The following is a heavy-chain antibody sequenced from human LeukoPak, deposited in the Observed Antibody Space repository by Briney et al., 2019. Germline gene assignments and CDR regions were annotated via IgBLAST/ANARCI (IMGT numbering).Heavy chain of an antibody. CDR2: ISYDGTNK. CDR3: ARGPEKSLRYYFHD. CDR1: GVALNNYA. V-gene: IGHV3-30*04. J-gene: IGHJ4*02. Sequence: GGSLRLSCAASGVALNNYAIHWVRKAQGQGLKRVAVISYDGTNKYYTDSVQGRFTISRDNSTNTLYLQMISLRAEDTAVYYCARGPEKSLRYYFHDWGQGTLVTVSS.